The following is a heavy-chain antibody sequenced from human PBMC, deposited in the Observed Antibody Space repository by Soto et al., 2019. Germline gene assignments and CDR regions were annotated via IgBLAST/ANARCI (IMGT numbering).Heavy chain of an antibody. Sequence: SCAASGFTFSSYSMNWVRQAPGKGLEWVSSISSSSSYIYYADSVKGRFTISRDNAKNSLYLQMNSLRAEDTAVYYCARDSEYYYDSTPYYYYGMDVWGQGTTVTVSS. CDR3: ARDSEYYYDSTPYYYYGMDV. J-gene: IGHJ6*02. CDR2: ISSSSSYI. CDR1: GFTFSSYS. D-gene: IGHD3-22*01. V-gene: IGHV3-21*01.